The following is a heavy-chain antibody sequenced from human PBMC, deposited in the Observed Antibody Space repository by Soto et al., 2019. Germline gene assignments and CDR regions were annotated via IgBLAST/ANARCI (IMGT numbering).Heavy chain of an antibody. CDR2: INPNSGST. CDR1: GYSFTAYF. CDR3: ARGSGSFVYGMDV. J-gene: IGHJ6*02. V-gene: IGHV1-46*01. D-gene: IGHD3-10*01. Sequence: QVELVQSGAEVKKPGASVTVSCKASGYSFTAYFMHWVRQAPGQGLEWVGRINPNSGSTSYAQKFQCRVTMTRDTSTSTIYMELSSLRSDDTAVFYCARGSGSFVYGMDVWGQGTTVTVSS.